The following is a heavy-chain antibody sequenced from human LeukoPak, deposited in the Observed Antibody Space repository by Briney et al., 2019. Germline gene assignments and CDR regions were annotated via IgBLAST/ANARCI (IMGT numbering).Heavy chain of an antibody. Sequence: ASVKVSCKASGGTFSSYAISWVRQAPGQGLEWMGGIIPIFGTANYAQKFQGRVTITADESTSTAYMELSSLRSEDTAVYYCARGGDFGGNFLFYWGQGTLVTVSS. J-gene: IGHJ4*02. D-gene: IGHD4-23*01. V-gene: IGHV1-69*13. CDR1: GGTFSSYA. CDR2: IIPIFGTA. CDR3: ARGGDFGGNFLFY.